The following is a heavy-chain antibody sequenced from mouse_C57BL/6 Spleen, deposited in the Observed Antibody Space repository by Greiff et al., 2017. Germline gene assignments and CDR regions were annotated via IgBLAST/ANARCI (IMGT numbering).Heavy chain of an antibody. D-gene: IGHD1-1*01. CDR1: GYTFTSYW. Sequence: VQLQQPGAELVKPGASVKMSCKASGYTFTSYWITWVKQRPGQGLEWIGDIYPGSGSTNYNEKFKSKATLTVDTSSSTAYMQLSSLTSEDSAVYYWASLTTVVATSHYYYAMDYWGQGTSVTVSS. CDR2: IYPGSGST. V-gene: IGHV1-55*01. J-gene: IGHJ4*01. CDR3: ASLTTVVATSHYYYAMDY.